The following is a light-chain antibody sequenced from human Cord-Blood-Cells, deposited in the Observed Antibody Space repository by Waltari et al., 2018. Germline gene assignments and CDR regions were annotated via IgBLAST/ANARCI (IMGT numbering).Light chain of an antibody. CDR3: CSYAGSSTLYV. CDR1: SNDVGSYNL. CDR2: EGS. Sequence: QSALTQPASVSGYPGQSITISSTGTSNDVGSYNLVSWYQQHPGKAPKLIIYEGSKLPSGVSNRFSVSKSGNTASLTISGLQAEDEADYYCCSYAGSSTLYVFGTGTKVTVL. J-gene: IGLJ1*01. V-gene: IGLV2-23*03.